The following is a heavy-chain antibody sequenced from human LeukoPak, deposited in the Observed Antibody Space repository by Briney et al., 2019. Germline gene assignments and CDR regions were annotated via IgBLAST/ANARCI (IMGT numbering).Heavy chain of an antibody. CDR2: MNPNSGNT. Sequence: ASVKVSCKASGYTFTTYYTNWVRQATGQGLEWMGWMNPNSGNTGYAQKFQGRVTITRNTSISTAYMELSSLRSEDTAVYYCARAQYPQYYMDVWGKGTTVTVSS. D-gene: IGHD2-2*01. CDR1: GYTFTTYY. CDR3: ARAQYPQYYMDV. V-gene: IGHV1-8*03. J-gene: IGHJ6*03.